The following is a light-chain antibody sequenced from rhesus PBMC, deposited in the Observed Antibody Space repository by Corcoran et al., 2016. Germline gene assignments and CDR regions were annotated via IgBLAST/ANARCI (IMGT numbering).Light chain of an antibody. V-gene: IGKV1-43*02. J-gene: IGKJ1*01. CDR3: LQYNSDPWT. CDR1: QGISTY. Sequence: DIQMTQSPSSLSASVGDRVTITCRASQGISTYLNWYQKKPGKSPKRLIYKASSLESGVPSRFSGSGSGTDFTRTISSLQPEDFATYYCLQYNSDPWTFGQGTKVEIK. CDR2: KAS.